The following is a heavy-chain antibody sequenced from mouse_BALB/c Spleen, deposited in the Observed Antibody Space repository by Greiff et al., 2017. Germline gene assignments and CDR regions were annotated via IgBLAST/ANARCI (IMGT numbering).Heavy chain of an antibody. CDR3: AREGYYYGSSFAWFAY. D-gene: IGHD1-1*01. V-gene: IGHV3-6*02. CDR1: DYSITSGYY. J-gene: IGHJ3*01. CDR2: ISYDGSN. Sequence: VQLQESGPGLVKPSQSLSLTCSVTDYSITSGYYWNWIRQFPGNKLEWMGYISYDGSNNYNPSLKNRISITRDTSKNQFFLKLNSVTTEDTATYYCAREGYYYGSSFAWFAYWGQGTLVTVSA.